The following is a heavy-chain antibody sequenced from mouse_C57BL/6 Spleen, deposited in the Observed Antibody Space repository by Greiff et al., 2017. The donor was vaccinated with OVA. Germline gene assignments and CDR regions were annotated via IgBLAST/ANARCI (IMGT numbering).Heavy chain of an antibody. D-gene: IGHD2-1*01. V-gene: IGHV1-15*01. Sequence: QVQLQQSGAELVRPGASVTLSCKASGYTFTDYEMHWVKQTPVHGLEWIGAIDPETGGTAYNQKFKGKAILTADKSSSTAYMERRSLTSEDSAVYYCTRAGDYGNYVGCAYWGQGTLVTVSA. CDR3: TRAGDYGNYVGCAY. CDR2: IDPETGGT. CDR1: GYTFTDYE. J-gene: IGHJ3*01.